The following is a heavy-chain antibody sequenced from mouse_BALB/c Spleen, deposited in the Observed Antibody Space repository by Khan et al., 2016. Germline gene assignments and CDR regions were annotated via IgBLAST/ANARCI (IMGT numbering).Heavy chain of an antibody. CDR3: ARNYFFDY. J-gene: IGHJ2*01. CDR2: ISYSGST. CDR1: GYSITSDYA. Sequence: EVQLQESGPGLVKPSQSLSLTCTVTGYSITSDYAWNWIRQFPGNKLEWMGYISYSGSTSYNPSLKSRISITRDTSKNQFFLQLNSVTTEDTATYYCARNYFFDYWGQGTTLTVSS. V-gene: IGHV3-2*02.